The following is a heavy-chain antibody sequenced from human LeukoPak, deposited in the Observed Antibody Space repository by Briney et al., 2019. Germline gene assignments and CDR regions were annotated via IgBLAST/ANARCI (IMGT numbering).Heavy chain of an antibody. CDR3: ARGRWIAADGTDFEPGYYFDY. J-gene: IGHJ4*02. Sequence: GVSLRLSCAASGFTLSSYWMSWVRQAPAKGLEWVANIKQDGSEKYYVDSVKGRFTISRDNAKNSLYLQMNSLRAEDTAVYYCARGRWIAADGTDFEPGYYFDYWGQGTLVTVSS. CDR1: GFTLSSYW. CDR2: IKQDGSEK. D-gene: IGHD6-13*01. V-gene: IGHV3-7*01.